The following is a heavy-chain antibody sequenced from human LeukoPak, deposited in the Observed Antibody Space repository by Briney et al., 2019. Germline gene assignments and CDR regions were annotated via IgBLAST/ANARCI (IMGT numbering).Heavy chain of an antibody. CDR1: GYTFTSYG. D-gene: IGHD6-13*01. CDR2: ISAYNGNT. Sequence: ASVKVSCKASGYTFTSYGISWVRQAPGQGLEWMGRISAYNGNTNYAQKLQGRVTMTTDTSTSTAYMELRSLRSDDTAVYYCARDHEWQQLISSSLDAFDIWGQGTMVTVSS. J-gene: IGHJ3*02. CDR3: ARDHEWQQLISSSLDAFDI. V-gene: IGHV1-18*01.